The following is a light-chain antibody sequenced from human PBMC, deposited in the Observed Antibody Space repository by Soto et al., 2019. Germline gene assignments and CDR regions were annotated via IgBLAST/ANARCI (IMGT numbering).Light chain of an antibody. CDR1: QNINRW. CDR2: DAS. Sequence: DIQMTQSPSTLSASVEDRVTITRRASQNINRWLAWYQQKPGTAPKLLIYDASNLESGVQSRFSGGGSGTEFTLTISGLQTADFATYYCQQYDTYWTCGQGTKVDIK. V-gene: IGKV1-5*01. CDR3: QQYDTYWT. J-gene: IGKJ1*01.